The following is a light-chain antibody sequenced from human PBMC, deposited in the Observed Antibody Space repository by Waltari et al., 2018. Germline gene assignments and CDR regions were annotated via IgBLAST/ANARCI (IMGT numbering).Light chain of an antibody. V-gene: IGKV2-24*01. CDR3: MEAAQLTWT. CDR1: QSLVHSDGNTY. J-gene: IGKJ1*01. Sequence: IVLTQTPLSSPVTLGQPASISCSSNQSLVHSDGNTYLSWLHQRPGQPPRLLLHKISNRFSGVPDRFSGSGAGTDFTLKISRVEAEDVGVYYCMEAAQLTWTFGQGTKVEIK. CDR2: KIS.